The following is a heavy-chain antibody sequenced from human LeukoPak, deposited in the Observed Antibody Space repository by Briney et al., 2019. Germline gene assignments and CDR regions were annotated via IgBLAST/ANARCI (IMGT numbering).Heavy chain of an antibody. CDR3: ASYVLLWFGELKTIDY. D-gene: IGHD3-10*01. V-gene: IGHV4-38-2*02. CDR1: GYSISSGYY. CDR2: IYHSGRT. Sequence: SETLSLTCTVSGYSISSGYYWGWIRQPPGKGLEWIGSIYHSGRTFYNPSLKSRVTISVDTSKNQFSLKLSSVTAADTAVYYCASYVLLWFGELKTIDYWGQGTLVTVSS. J-gene: IGHJ4*02.